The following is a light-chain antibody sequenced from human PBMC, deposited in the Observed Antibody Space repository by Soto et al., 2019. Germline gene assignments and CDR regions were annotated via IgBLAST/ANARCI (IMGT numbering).Light chain of an antibody. Sequence: EVVMTQSPATLSVSPGERDTLSCRASHSVSSSLAWYQQKPGQAPRLLISGASTRAAGIPARFSGSGSGTEFTLTISSLQSEDFAVYYCQHYNTLPWTFGQGTMVDIK. CDR1: HSVSSS. CDR2: GAS. J-gene: IGKJ1*01. V-gene: IGKV3-15*01. CDR3: QHYNTLPWT.